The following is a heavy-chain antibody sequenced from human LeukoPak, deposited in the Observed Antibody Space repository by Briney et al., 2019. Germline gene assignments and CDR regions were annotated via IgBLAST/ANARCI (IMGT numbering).Heavy chain of an antibody. V-gene: IGHV4-61*02. CDR1: GGSVSSGSYY. D-gene: IGHD5-12*01. Sequence: KPSETLSLTCTVSGGSVSSGSYYWSWIRQPAGKGLEWIGRIYSSGSTNYNPSLKSRVTISLDTSKNQFSLQLSSVTAADTAVHYCASLGGYIGFDLDYWGQGTLVTVSS. CDR3: ASLGGYIGFDLDY. J-gene: IGHJ4*02. CDR2: IYSSGST.